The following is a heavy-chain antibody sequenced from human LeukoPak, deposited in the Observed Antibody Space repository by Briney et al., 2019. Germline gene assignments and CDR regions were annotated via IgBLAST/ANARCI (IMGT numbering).Heavy chain of an antibody. J-gene: IGHJ5*02. V-gene: IGHV1-46*01. CDR2: INPRGTST. Sequence: ASVKVSCKASGYSFTSHYMHWVRQAPGQGLEWMGLINPRGTSTIYAEKFQGRIIMTRDTSISTAYMELSRLRSDDTAVYYCARDLGSFDLADPWGQGTLVTVSS. CDR3: ARDLGSFDLADP. CDR1: GYSFTSHY. D-gene: IGHD7-27*01.